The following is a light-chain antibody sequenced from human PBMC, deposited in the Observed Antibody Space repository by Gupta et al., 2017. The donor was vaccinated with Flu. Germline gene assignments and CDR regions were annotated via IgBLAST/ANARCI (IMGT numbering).Light chain of an antibody. Sequence: KATGTRAGTSSEIGNDYVYCHHQVPAPAPKLLIYDNNKRPSGIPDRFSGAKSGTSATVVTTGLQTGDEADYYCDTGDRSMSVGVFGGGTKLTVL. J-gene: IGLJ2*01. CDR1: SSEIGNDY. CDR2: DNN. V-gene: IGLV1-51*01. CDR3: DTGDRSMSVGV.